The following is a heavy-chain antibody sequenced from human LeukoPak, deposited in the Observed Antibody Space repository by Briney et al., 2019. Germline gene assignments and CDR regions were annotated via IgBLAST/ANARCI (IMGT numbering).Heavy chain of an antibody. V-gene: IGHV1-8*01. CDR2: MNPNSGNT. CDR1: GYTFTNYD. J-gene: IGHJ4*02. CDR3: ARGLRREQQLLRAFDY. Sequence: ASVEVSCKAPGYTFTNYDINWVRQATGQGLEWVGWMNPNSGNTGYAQKFQGRVAMTWNTSISTAYMDLSSLRSEDTALYYCARGLRREQQLLRAFDYWGQGTLVTVSS. D-gene: IGHD6-13*01.